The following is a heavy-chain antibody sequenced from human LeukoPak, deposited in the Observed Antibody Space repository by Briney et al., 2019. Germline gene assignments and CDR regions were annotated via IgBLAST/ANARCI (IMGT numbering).Heavy chain of an antibody. V-gene: IGHV4-59*01. CDR3: AGALVTYYDFWSGLPPNYYYMDV. Sequence: SETLSLTCTVSGGSISSYYWSWIRQPAGKGLEWIGYIYYSGSTNYNPSLKSRVTISVDTSKNQFSLKLSSVTAADTAVYYCAGALVTYYDFWSGLPPNYYYMDVWGKGTTVTVSS. J-gene: IGHJ6*03. CDR2: IYYSGST. CDR1: GGSISSYY. D-gene: IGHD3-3*01.